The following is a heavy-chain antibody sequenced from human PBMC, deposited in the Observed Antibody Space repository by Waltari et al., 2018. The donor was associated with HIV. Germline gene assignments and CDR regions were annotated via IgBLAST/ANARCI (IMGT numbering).Heavy chain of an antibody. Sequence: QLQLQESGPGLVKPSETLSLTCTVSGGSISRSSYYWGWIRPPPGKGLEWIGSIYYSGSTYYNPSLKSRVTISVDTSKNQFSLKLSSVTAADTAVYYCARQQYCSGGSCPYNWFDPWGQGTLVTVSS. CDR2: IYYSGST. D-gene: IGHD2-15*01. CDR3: ARQQYCSGGSCPYNWFDP. V-gene: IGHV4-39*01. J-gene: IGHJ5*02. CDR1: GGSISRSSYY.